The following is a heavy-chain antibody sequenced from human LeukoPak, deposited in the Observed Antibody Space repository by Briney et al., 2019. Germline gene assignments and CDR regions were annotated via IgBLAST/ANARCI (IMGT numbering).Heavy chain of an antibody. CDR3: ARGRYSSSSGDFDY. D-gene: IGHD6-6*01. Sequence: GGSLRLSCAASGFTFSSYSMNWVRQAPGKGVEGVSYISSSSSTIYYADSVKGRFTLSRDNAQNSLYLQINTLRAEDTAVYYCARGRYSSSSGDFDYWGQGTLVTVSS. J-gene: IGHJ4*02. V-gene: IGHV3-48*01. CDR1: GFTFSSYS. CDR2: ISSSSSTI.